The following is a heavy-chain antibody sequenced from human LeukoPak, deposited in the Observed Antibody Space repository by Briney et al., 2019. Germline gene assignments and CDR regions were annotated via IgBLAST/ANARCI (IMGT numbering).Heavy chain of an antibody. CDR1: GFIFSNYA. CDR3: AKGSYYDSSGSFYFDY. Sequence: GGSLRLSCAASGFIFSNYAMTWVRQAPGKGLEWVSILGGLSESVYYPDSVKGRFTVSRDNSKDTLYLEISSLRGEDTATYYCAKGSYYDSSGSFYFDYWGQGTLVTVSS. D-gene: IGHD3-22*01. CDR2: LGGLSESV. V-gene: IGHV3-23*01. J-gene: IGHJ4*02.